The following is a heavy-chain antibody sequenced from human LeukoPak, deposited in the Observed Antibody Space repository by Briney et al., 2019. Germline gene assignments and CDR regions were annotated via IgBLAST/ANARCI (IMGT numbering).Heavy chain of an antibody. V-gene: IGHV3-48*03. Sequence: GGSLRLSCAASGFTFSSYEMNWVRQAPGKGLEWVSYISSSGSTIYYADSVKGRFTISRDNAKNSLYLQMNSLRAEDTAVYYCARDGYDILTGYPYYYMDVWGKGTTVTISS. J-gene: IGHJ6*03. CDR3: ARDGYDILTGYPYYYMDV. D-gene: IGHD3-9*01. CDR2: ISSSGSTI. CDR1: GFTFSSYE.